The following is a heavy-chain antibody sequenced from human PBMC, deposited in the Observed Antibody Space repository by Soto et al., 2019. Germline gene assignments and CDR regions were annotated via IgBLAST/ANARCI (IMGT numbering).Heavy chain of an antibody. CDR3: ARDPYYYDSSGHGMDV. V-gene: IGHV4-39*07. CDR2: IYYSGST. CDR1: GGSISSSSYY. Sequence: SETLSLTCTVSGGSISSSSYYWGWIRQPPGKGLEWIGSIYYSGSTYYNPSLKSRVTISVDTSKNQFSLKLSSVTAADTAVYYCARDPYYYDSSGHGMDVWGQGTTVTVSS. D-gene: IGHD3-22*01. J-gene: IGHJ6*02.